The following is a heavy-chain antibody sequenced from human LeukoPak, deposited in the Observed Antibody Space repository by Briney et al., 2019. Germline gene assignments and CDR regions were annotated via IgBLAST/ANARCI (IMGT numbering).Heavy chain of an antibody. V-gene: IGHV3-23*01. J-gene: IGHJ6*02. Sequence: PGGSLSLSCAASGFTFSSYVMIWVRQAPGKGLEWVSVISSSGTGTDYADSVKGRLTISRDNSKNKLYLQMKGLRAEDTAVYWCAKDRQGSGSSGSHCYYIMDVWGQGTTVTVSS. D-gene: IGHD3-10*01. CDR2: ISSSGTGT. CDR1: GFTFSSYV. CDR3: AKDRQGSGSSGSHCYYIMDV.